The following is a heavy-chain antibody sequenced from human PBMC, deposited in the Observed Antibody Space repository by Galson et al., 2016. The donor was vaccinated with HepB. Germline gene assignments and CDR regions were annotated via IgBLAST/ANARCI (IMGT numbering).Heavy chain of an antibody. CDR2: INPDGSDT. CDR3: ARETWFYLDY. CDR1: EFLFSGHW. J-gene: IGHJ4*02. V-gene: IGHV3-7*01. D-gene: IGHD3-22*01. Sequence: SLRLSCAASEFLFSGHWMTWVRQAPGKGLEWVAKINPDGSDTYYVDSLKGRFAISRDNAKRSLYLQMNGLRAEDTAVYYCARETWFYLDYWGQGVLVTVSS.